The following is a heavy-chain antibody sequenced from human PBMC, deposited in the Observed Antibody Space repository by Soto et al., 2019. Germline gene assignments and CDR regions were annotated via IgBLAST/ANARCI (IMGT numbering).Heavy chain of an antibody. V-gene: IGHV3-21*01. J-gene: IGHJ6*02. CDR3: ARDPSSSSSSWGMDV. Sequence: PGGSLRLSCAASGFTFSSYSMNWVRQAPGKGLEWVSSISSSSSYIYYADSVKGRFTISRDNAKNSLYLQMNSLRAEDTAVYYCARDPSSSSSSWGMDVWGQGTTVTVSS. D-gene: IGHD6-6*01. CDR1: GFTFSSYS. CDR2: ISSSSSYI.